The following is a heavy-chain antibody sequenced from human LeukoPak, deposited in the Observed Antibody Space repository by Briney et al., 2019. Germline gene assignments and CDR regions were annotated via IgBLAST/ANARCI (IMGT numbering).Heavy chain of an antibody. CDR2: ISSSCTTI. Sequence: GGSLRLSCAASGFTFRSYEMNWVRQAPGKGLECVSYISSSCTTILYADSVKGRFDIYRDNAKNSLYLKMNSLRGEDTAVYYCARVGVVVAATGNLWFDPWGQGTLVSVSS. V-gene: IGHV3-48*03. D-gene: IGHD2-15*01. CDR3: ARVGVVVAATGNLWFDP. CDR1: GFTFRSYE. J-gene: IGHJ5*02.